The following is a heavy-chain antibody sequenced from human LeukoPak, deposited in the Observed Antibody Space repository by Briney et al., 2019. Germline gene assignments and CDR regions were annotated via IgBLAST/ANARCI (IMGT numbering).Heavy chain of an antibody. CDR1: GFTFSSYG. CDR3: AKDRYYYDSSGLFDY. CDR2: IWYDGSNK. Sequence: GRSLRLSCVASGFTFSSYGMHWVRQAPGKGLEWVAVIWYDGSNKYYADSVKGRFTISRDNSKNTLYLQMNSLRAEDTAVYYCAKDRYYYDSSGLFDYWGQGTLVTVSS. J-gene: IGHJ4*02. D-gene: IGHD3-22*01. V-gene: IGHV3-33*06.